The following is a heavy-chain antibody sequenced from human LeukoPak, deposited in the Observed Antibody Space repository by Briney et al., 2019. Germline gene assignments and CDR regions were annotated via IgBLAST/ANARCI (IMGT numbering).Heavy chain of an antibody. CDR1: GGTFSNYA. CDR2: LILIFGAT. Sequence: SVKVSCKASGGTFSNYALSWVRQAPGQGLEWMCGLILIFGATNYAQKFQGRVTITADASTSTTYMELSSLRSEDTAVYYCAGVTYFYDSSGYRNFYFDSWGQGTLVTVSS. J-gene: IGHJ4*02. D-gene: IGHD3-22*01. V-gene: IGHV1-69*01. CDR3: AGVTYFYDSSGYRNFYFDS.